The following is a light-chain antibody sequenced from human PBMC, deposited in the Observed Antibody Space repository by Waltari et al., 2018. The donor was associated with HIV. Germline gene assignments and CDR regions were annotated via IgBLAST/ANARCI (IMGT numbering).Light chain of an antibody. V-gene: IGLV2-14*02. CDR3: AAWDDSLNGPGVV. CDR2: EVN. CDR1: SSDLGLYNL. J-gene: IGLJ2*01. Sequence: QSALTQPASVSGSLGQSISISCSGSSSDLGLYNLVSWYQVSPGKAPKLIIHEVNKRPSVVPDRFSGSKSGTSASLAISGLQSEDEADYYCAAWDDSLNGPGVVFGGGTKLTVL.